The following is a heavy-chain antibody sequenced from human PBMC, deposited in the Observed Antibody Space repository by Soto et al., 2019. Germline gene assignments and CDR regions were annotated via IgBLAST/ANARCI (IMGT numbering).Heavy chain of an antibody. V-gene: IGHV1-24*01. CDR1: GYTLTELS. D-gene: IGHD5-12*01. Sequence: GASVKVSCKVSGYTLTELSMHWVRQAPGKGLEWMGGFDPEDGETIYAQKFQCRVTMTEDTSTDTAYMELSSLRSEDTAVYYCARDNSGCSDSDCYFPGWFDPWGQGTLVTVSS. J-gene: IGHJ5*02. CDR2: FDPEDGET. CDR3: ARDNSGCSDSDCYFPGWFDP.